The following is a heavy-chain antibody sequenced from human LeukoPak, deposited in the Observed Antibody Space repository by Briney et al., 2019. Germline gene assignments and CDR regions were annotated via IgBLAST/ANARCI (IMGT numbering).Heavy chain of an antibody. CDR3: ARVRYYYGMDV. CDR1: GGSFSGYY. J-gene: IGHJ6*02. V-gene: IGHV4-34*01. CDR2: INHSGST. Sequence: SETLSLTCAVYGGSFSGYYWSWIRQPPGRGLEWIGEINHSGSTNYNPSLKSRVTISVDTSKNQFSLKLSSVTAADTAVYYCARVRYYYGMDVWGQGTTVTVSS.